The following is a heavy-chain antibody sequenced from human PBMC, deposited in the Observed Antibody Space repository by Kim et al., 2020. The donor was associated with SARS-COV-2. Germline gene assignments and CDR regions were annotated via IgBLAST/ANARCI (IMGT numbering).Heavy chain of an antibody. CDR1: GFTFGDYA. J-gene: IGHJ4*02. CDR3: TRAAARTVVMQSTPFDY. CDR2: IRSKGYGGTT. V-gene: IGHV3-49*03. D-gene: IGHD2-15*01. Sequence: GGSLRLSCTASGFTFGDYAMSWFSQAPGKGLEWVGFIRSKGYGGTTEYAASVKGRFTISRDDSKSIAYLQMSSLKTEDTAVYYCTRAAARTVVMQSTPFDYWGRGTLVTVSS.